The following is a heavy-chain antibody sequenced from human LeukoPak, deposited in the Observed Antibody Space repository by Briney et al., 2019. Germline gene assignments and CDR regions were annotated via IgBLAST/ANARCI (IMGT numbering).Heavy chain of an antibody. J-gene: IGHJ6*03. CDR2: IYYSGST. V-gene: IGHV4-59*08. D-gene: IGHD2-8*01. CDR3: ARAGRYCTNGVCQVDYYYYYYMDV. Sequence: SETLSLTCTVSGGSISSYYWSWIRQPPGKGLEWIGYIYYSGSTNYNPSLKSRVTISVDTSKNQFSLKLSSVTAADTAVYYCARAGRYCTNGVCQVDYYYYYYMDVWGKGTTVTVSS. CDR1: GGSISSYY.